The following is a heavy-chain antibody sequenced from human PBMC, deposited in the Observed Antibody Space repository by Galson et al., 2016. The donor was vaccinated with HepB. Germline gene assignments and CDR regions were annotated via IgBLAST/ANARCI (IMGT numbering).Heavy chain of an antibody. J-gene: IGHJ3*02. Sequence: SVKVSCKASGYTFTDYGISWVRQAPGQGLEWMGWISAYNGNTNYEQKIQGRVAMTTDTSTDTAYMELRSLRSDDTAMYYCVRGPPEGCGGSTCYLGAFHIWGRGTMVTVSS. CDR1: GYTFTDYG. CDR2: ISAYNGNT. V-gene: IGHV1-18*01. CDR3: VRGPPEGCGGSTCYLGAFHI. D-gene: IGHD2-21*01.